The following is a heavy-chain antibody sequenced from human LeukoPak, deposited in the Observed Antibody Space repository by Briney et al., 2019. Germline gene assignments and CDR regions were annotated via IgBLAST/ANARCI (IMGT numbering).Heavy chain of an antibody. CDR2: INTDSSDI. Sequence: GGSLRLSCAASGFTFRRFVMNWVRQAPGKGLEWVSYINTDSSDIHYVDSVKGRFTISRDNARNTLSLQPSSLRAEDAAVYYCARATVQQGLIDSCGQGTLVTVSS. CDR3: ARATVQQGLIDS. V-gene: IGHV3-21*05. J-gene: IGHJ4*02. D-gene: IGHD6-13*01. CDR1: GFTFRRFV.